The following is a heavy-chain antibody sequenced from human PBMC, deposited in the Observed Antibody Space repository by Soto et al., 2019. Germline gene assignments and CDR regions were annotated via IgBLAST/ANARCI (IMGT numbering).Heavy chain of an antibody. J-gene: IGHJ4*02. D-gene: IGHD2-8*02. V-gene: IGHV4-34*01. CDR1: GGSFSGYS. CDR2: INHSGST. Sequence: QVQLQQWGAGLLKPSETLSLTCAVYGGSFSGYSWTWIRQPPGTGLEWIGEINHSGSTNYNPSLKSRLTISVDTSKNQFSLRLTSVTAAVTAVYYCARDKITGLFDYWGQGTLVTVSS. CDR3: ARDKITGLFDY.